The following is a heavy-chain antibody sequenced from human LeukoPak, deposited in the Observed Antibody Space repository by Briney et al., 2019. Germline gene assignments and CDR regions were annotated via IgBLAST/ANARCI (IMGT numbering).Heavy chain of an antibody. CDR1: GGSFSVYY. V-gene: IGHV4-34*01. D-gene: IGHD3-3*01. CDR2: INHSGST. CDR3: ARGQYYDFWSGYYTKEVPGDAFDI. Sequence: SETLSLTCAVYGGSFSVYYWSWIRQPPGKGLEWIGEINHSGSTNYNPSLKSRVTISVDTSKNQFSLKLSSVTAADTAVYYCARGQYYDFWSGYYTKEVPGDAFDIWGQGTMVTVSS. J-gene: IGHJ3*02.